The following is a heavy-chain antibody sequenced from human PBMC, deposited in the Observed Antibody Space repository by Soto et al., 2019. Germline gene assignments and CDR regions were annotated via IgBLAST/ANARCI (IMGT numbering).Heavy chain of an antibody. CDR1: GGTFSNYV. CDR3: ARDMTRAVVPYFDF. CDR2: IIPISGAA. J-gene: IGHJ4*02. D-gene: IGHD2-21*01. Sequence: QVQLVQSGAEVKKPGSSVKFSCKASGGTFSNYVVNWVRQAPGQGLEWMGRIIPISGAANYAQKFQGRVTITADKSTSTSYMELSILRSEDTAVYYCARDMTRAVVPYFDFWGQGTLVTVSS. V-gene: IGHV1-69*06.